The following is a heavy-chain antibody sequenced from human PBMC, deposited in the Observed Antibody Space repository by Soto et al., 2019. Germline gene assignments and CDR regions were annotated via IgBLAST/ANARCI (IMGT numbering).Heavy chain of an antibody. CDR3: AKDDCSSPLWYYGMVV. J-gene: IGHJ6*02. V-gene: IGHV3-30-3*01. CDR1: GFTFSTYA. CDR2: MSYDGGSK. D-gene: IGHD6-6*01. Sequence: QVQLVESGGGVVQPGRSLRLSSAASGFTFSTYAMHWVRQAPGKGLEWVAVMSYDGGSKYYADSVKGRFTISRDNSKNTLYLQMNSLSVEDTAVYYCAKDDCSSPLWYYGMVVWGQGTTVTVSS.